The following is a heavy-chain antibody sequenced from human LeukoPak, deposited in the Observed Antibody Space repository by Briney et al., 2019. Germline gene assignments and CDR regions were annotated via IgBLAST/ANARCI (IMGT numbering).Heavy chain of an antibody. J-gene: IGHJ4*02. CDR1: GLPFSNYW. CDR3: ARGYYSSSRFDS. V-gene: IGHV3-74*01. D-gene: IGHD6-13*01. Sequence: PGGSLRLSCAASGLPFSNYWMHRVRPAPGKGPVWVSRVNSDGSTTNYADSVKGRFTISRDNAENTLYMRMNSLRPEDTAVYYCARGYYSSSRFDSWGQGTLVTVSS. CDR2: VNSDGSTT.